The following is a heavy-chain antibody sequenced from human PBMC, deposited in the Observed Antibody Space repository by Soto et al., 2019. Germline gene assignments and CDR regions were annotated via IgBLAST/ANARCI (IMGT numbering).Heavy chain of an antibody. Sequence: QVQLVQSGAEVKKPGSSVKVSCKASGRTFSSYAISWVRQAPVHGLEWMGGIIPIFGTANYAQRFQGRVTITADESTSTAYKELSSMRSEETAVYYCARGRQWEPYDYWGQGTLVTVSS. CDR3: ARGRQWEPYDY. J-gene: IGHJ4*02. D-gene: IGHD1-26*01. V-gene: IGHV1-69*12. CDR1: GRTFSSYA. CDR2: IIPIFGTA.